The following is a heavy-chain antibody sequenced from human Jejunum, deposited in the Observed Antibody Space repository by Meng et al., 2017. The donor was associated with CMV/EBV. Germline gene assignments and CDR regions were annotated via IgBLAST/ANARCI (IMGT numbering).Heavy chain of an antibody. Sequence: CTVSGGSTNTYYWTLIRQPPGKGLEWIGYIYYSGSTNCNPSLKSRVTISLDTSKNQFSLKLNSVTAADTAVYYCARVFGPRYFDFWGQGTLVTVSS. D-gene: IGHD3-3*01. V-gene: IGHV4-59*01. CDR2: IYYSGST. J-gene: IGHJ4*02. CDR1: GGSTNTYY. CDR3: ARVFGPRYFDF.